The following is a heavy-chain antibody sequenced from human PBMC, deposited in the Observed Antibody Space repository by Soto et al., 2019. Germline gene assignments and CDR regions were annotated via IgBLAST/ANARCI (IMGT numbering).Heavy chain of an antibody. J-gene: IGHJ6*02. Sequence: QVQLQQWGAGLLKPSETLSLTCAVYGGSFSGYYWSWIRQPPGKGLEWIGEINHSGSNNYNPALKSRVTISVDTSKHQFSLKLSSATAADTAVYYCARGGFFGAVQATYGMDVWGQGTTVTVSS. CDR3: ARGGFFGAVQATYGMDV. CDR1: GGSFSGYY. D-gene: IGHD3-3*01. V-gene: IGHV4-34*01. CDR2: INHSGSN.